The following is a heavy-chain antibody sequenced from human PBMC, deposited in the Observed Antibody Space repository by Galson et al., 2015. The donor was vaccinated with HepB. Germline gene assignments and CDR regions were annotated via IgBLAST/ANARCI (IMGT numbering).Heavy chain of an antibody. D-gene: IGHD3-10*01. CDR2: ISSSSSTI. Sequence: SLRLSCEASGFTFSSYSMNWVRQAPGKGLEWVSYISSSSSTIYYADSVKGRFTISRDNAKNSLYLQMNSLRAEDTAVYYCAREAVGGSGSYYNWFDPWGQGTLVTVSS. J-gene: IGHJ5*02. CDR3: AREAVGGSGSYYNWFDP. V-gene: IGHV3-48*01. CDR1: GFTFSSYS.